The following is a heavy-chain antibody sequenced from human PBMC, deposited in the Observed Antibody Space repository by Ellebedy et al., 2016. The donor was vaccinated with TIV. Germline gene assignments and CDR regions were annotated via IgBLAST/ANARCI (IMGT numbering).Heavy chain of an antibody. Sequence: PGGSLRLSCAASGFTFSNYSMNWVRQAPGKGLEWVSSITGSSSYMFYADSVTGRFTMSRDNAKSSLFLQMSSLRPDDTAVYYCVRGGGSGNHFEFWGQGTLVAVSS. D-gene: IGHD6-19*01. J-gene: IGHJ4*02. CDR1: GFTFSNYS. CDR2: ITGSSSYM. CDR3: VRGGGSGNHFEF. V-gene: IGHV3-21*01.